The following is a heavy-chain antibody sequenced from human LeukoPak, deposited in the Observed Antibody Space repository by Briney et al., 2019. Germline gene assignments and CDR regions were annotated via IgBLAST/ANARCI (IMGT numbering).Heavy chain of an antibody. CDR2: IYTSGST. V-gene: IGHV4-61*02. CDR3: ARGLRGSSRWSYYDSSGPWRYFDY. J-gene: IGHJ4*02. D-gene: IGHD3-22*01. CDR1: GGSISSGSYY. Sequence: PSETLSLTCTVSGGSISSGSYYWSWIRQPAGKGLEWIGRIYTSGSTNYNPSLKSRVTISVDTSKNQFSLKLSSVTAADTAVYYCARGLRGSSRWSYYDSSGPWRYFDYWGQGTLVTVSS.